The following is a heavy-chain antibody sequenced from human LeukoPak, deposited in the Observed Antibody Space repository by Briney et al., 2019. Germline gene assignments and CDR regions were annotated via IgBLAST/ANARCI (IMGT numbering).Heavy chain of an antibody. D-gene: IGHD5-24*01. CDR3: ARDRYGDGFAHLDY. CDR1: GYTFTSYA. J-gene: IGHJ4*02. CDR2: ITPSGGT. V-gene: IGHV1-2*02. Sequence: GASVKVSCKASGYTFTSYAIHWVRQAPGQGLEWMGWITPSGGTNYTQKFQGRVAITWDTSITTAYMDLSRLTSDDTAVYYCARDRYGDGFAHLDYWGQGALVTAS.